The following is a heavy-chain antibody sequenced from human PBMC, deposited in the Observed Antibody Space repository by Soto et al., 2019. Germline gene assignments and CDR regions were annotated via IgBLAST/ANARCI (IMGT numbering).Heavy chain of an antibody. CDR3: ARDKKVAGSGNLDHRYRQDV. D-gene: IGHD3-10*01. J-gene: IGHJ6*02. CDR1: GFTFSSSW. Sequence: PGGSLRLSCAASGFTFSSSWMHWVRQAPGKGLVWVSRVSGDGSSTNYADSVKGRFTISRDNAKNTLYLQMNSLRAEDAALYYFARDKKVAGSGNLDHRYRQDVSGHGTTDTVSS. CDR2: VSGDGSST. V-gene: IGHV3-74*01.